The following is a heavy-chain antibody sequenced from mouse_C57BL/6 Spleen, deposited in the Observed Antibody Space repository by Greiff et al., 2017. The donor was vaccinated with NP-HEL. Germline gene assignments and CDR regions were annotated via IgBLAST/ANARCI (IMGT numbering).Heavy chain of an antibody. CDR3: ARRDRSMDY. J-gene: IGHJ4*01. CDR2: INPYNGGT. V-gene: IGHV1-19*01. CDR1: GYTFTDYY. Sequence: EVQLQESGPVLVKPGASVKMSCKASGYTFTDYYMNWVKQSPGKSLEWIGVINPYNGGTSYNQKFKGKATLTVDKSSSTAYMELNSLTSEDSAVYYCARRDRSMDYWGQGTSVTVSS.